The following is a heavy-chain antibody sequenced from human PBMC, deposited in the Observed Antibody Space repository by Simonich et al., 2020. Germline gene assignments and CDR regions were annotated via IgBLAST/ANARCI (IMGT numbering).Heavy chain of an antibody. CDR1: GYSISSGYS. CDR2: IYHSGST. J-gene: IGHJ6*02. CDR3: ARDPYDYSNYYYYYGMDV. V-gene: IGHV4-38-2*02. Sequence: QVQLQESGPGLVKPSETLSLTCAVSGYSISSGYSWGWIRQPPGKGLEWIGSIYHSGSTYYNPSLKSRVTISVDTSKNQFSLKLSSVTAADTAVYYCARDPYDYSNYYYYYGMDVWGQGTTVTVSS. D-gene: IGHD4-4*01.